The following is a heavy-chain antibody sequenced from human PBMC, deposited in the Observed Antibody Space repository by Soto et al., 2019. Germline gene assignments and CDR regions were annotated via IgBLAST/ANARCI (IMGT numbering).Heavy chain of an antibody. CDR1: GFSLSTSGVG. V-gene: IGHV2-5*02. CDR2: IYWDDDK. CDR3: AHSGSSYGRVGASFDY. Sequence: QITLKESGPTLVKPTQTLTLTCTFSGFSLSTSGVGVGWIRQPPGKALEWLALIYWDDDKRYSPSLKSRLTRTTDTSKNQVFLPKPNMDPVDTATDYCAHSGSSYGRVGASFDYWGQGTLVTVSS. J-gene: IGHJ4*02. D-gene: IGHD5-18*01.